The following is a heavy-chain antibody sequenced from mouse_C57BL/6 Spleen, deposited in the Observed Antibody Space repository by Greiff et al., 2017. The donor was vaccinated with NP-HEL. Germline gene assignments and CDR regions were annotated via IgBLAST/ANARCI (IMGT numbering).Heavy chain of an antibody. D-gene: IGHD1-1*01. Sequence: VQLQQSGAELVKPGASVKMSCKASGYTFTSYWITWVKQRPGQGLEWIGDIYPGSGSTNYNEKFKSKATLTVDTSSSTAYMQLSSLTSEDSAVYYCARLGYYYGSSYDDYWGQGTTLTVSS. J-gene: IGHJ2*01. CDR1: GYTFTSYW. CDR2: IYPGSGST. CDR3: ARLGYYYGSSYDDY. V-gene: IGHV1-55*01.